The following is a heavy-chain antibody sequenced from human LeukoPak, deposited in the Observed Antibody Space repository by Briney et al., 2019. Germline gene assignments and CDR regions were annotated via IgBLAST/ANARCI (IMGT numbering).Heavy chain of an antibody. Sequence: NPSETLSPTCTVSGGSISSHYWSWIRQPPGKGLEWIGYIYYSGSTNYNPSLKSRVAISVDTSKNQFSLKLSSVTAADTAVYYCAREAIWWFDPWGQGTPVTVSS. J-gene: IGHJ5*02. CDR1: GGSISSHY. V-gene: IGHV4-59*11. D-gene: IGHD2-2*01. CDR3: AREAIWWFDP. CDR2: IYYSGST.